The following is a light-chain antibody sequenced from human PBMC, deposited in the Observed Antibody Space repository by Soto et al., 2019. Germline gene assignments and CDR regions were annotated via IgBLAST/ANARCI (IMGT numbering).Light chain of an antibody. CDR1: SNVGSY. V-gene: IGKV3-11*01. Sequence: ILLTQSQATLPLCPGDRASLSCGASSNVGSYIAWCQQKPGQAPRLLIYDGTSRATGIPARWSGGRSWTGDSLTISSMLQSEDATVYCCQNYSNWPWTFGQGTKVDI. J-gene: IGKJ1*01. CDR2: DGT. CDR3: QNYSNWPWT.